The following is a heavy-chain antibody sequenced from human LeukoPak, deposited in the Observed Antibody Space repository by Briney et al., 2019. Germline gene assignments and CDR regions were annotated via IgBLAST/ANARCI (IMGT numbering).Heavy chain of an antibody. CDR3: ARGPFDDYVWGSYRPTGFDP. Sequence: SETLSLTCAVYGGSFSGYYWSWIRQSPGKGLEWIGEINQSGSTNYNPSLKSRVTISVDTSKNQFSLKLSSVTAADTAVYYCARGPFDDYVWGSYRPTGFDPWGQGTLVTVSS. J-gene: IGHJ5*02. V-gene: IGHV4-34*01. D-gene: IGHD3-16*02. CDR1: GGSFSGYY. CDR2: INQSGST.